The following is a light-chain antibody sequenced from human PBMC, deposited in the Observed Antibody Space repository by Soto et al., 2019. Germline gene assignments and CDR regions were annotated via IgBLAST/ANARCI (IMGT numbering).Light chain of an antibody. CDR3: QQYNSWPLT. Sequence: ETVMTQSRATLSVFPGERATLSCRASRSVSSNLAWYQQKPRQPPRLLIYDISTRATVIPTRFSGSGSGTEFTLTISSLQSEDFAVYYCQQYNSWPLTFGGGTKVDLK. CDR2: DIS. V-gene: IGKV3D-15*01. J-gene: IGKJ4*01. CDR1: RSVSSN.